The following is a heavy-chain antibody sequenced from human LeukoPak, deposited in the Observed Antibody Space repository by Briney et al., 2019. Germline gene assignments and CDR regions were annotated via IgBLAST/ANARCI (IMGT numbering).Heavy chain of an antibody. J-gene: IGHJ6*03. CDR3: ARDLMGYYYYMDV. CDR1: GGSISSYY. CDR2: IYYSGST. V-gene: IGHV4-59*01. D-gene: IGHD1-26*01. Sequence: SETLSLTCTVSGGSISSYYWSWIRQPPGKGLEWIGYIYYSGSTNYNPSLKSRVTISVDTSKNQFSLKLSSVTAADTAVYYCARDLMGYYYYMDVWGKGTTVTVPS.